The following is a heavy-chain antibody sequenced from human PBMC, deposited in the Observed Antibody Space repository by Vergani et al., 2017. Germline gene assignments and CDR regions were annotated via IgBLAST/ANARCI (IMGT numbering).Heavy chain of an antibody. CDR1: GFSLSTNGVG. CDR3: AHKGVLTENDIDY. Sequence: QITLKESGPTLVKPTQTLTLSCTFSGFSLSTNGVGVGWIRPPPGQALEWLAVIFWDDDKRYSPSLKSRRTITKDTAKKQVVLTMTNMDPVDTATDYCAHKGVLTENDIDYWGQGTLVTVSS. CDR2: IFWDDDK. D-gene: IGHD1-1*01. J-gene: IGHJ4*02. V-gene: IGHV2-5*02.